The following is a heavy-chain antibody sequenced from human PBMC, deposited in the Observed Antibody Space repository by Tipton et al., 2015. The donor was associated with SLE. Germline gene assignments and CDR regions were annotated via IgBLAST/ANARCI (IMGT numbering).Heavy chain of an antibody. Sequence: LRLSCTVSGDSFSGSAYYWCWIRPSAGKGLEWIGRIHSSGTPNYNPPFKSRVTMSVDTSQKQISLRITSLSASDSAVYYCARDRISYFDYWGQGSLVSVSS. CDR1: GDSFSGSAYY. J-gene: IGHJ4*02. V-gene: IGHV4-61*02. CDR2: IHSSGTP. CDR3: ARDRISYFDY. D-gene: IGHD2-15*01.